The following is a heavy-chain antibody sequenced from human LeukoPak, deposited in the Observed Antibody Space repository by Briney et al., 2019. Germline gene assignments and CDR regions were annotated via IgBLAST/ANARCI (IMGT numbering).Heavy chain of an antibody. J-gene: IGHJ4*02. CDR1: GGSISSSSYY. D-gene: IGHD3-3*01. V-gene: IGHV4-39*07. CDR3: ASRPSYYDFWSGPHPFDY. Sequence: PSETLSLTCTVSGGSISSSSYYWGWIRQPPGKGLEWIGSIYYSGSTYYNPSLKSRVTISVVTSKNQFSLKLSSVTAADTVVYYCASRPSYYDFWSGPHPFDYWGQGTLVTVSS. CDR2: IYYSGST.